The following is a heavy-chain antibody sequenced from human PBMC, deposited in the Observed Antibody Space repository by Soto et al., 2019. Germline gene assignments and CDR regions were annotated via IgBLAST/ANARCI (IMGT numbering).Heavy chain of an antibody. Sequence: QVHLVESGGGVVQPGRSLRLSCAASGFTFHSYGMHWVRHAPGKGREWVAHISYDGGNTYYSDSVNGRFTISRDNSNNALYLQMNSLRTEDAAVYHCAKASGESHLLSGAWFCDYWGQGSLVTVSS. D-gene: IGHD3-10*01. J-gene: IGHJ4*02. CDR3: AKASGESHLLSGAWFCDY. V-gene: IGHV3-30*18. CDR2: ISYDGGNT. CDR1: GFTFHSYG.